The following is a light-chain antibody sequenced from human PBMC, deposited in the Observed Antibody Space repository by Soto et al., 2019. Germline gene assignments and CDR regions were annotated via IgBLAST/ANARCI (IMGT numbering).Light chain of an antibody. Sequence: QPVLTQSPSASASLGASVKLTCTLSSGHSSYAIAWHQQQPEKGPRYLMKLNSDGRHSKGDGIPDRFSGSSSGTERYLTISRLQSEDEADYYCQTWGSGIQVFGGGTKLTVL. CDR2: LNSDGRH. J-gene: IGLJ2*01. V-gene: IGLV4-69*01. CDR1: SGHSSYA. CDR3: QTWGSGIQV.